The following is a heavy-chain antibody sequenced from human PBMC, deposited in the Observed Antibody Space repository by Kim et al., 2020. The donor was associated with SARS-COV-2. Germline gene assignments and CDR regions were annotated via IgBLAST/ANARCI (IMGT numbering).Heavy chain of an antibody. V-gene: IGHV1-18*01. CDR3: ARGGTLGQNGLDV. Sequence: ASVKVSCKASGYTFTNSEVTWVRQAPGQGLEWMGWISCYSGDTNYARRLQGRVTLTTDATTATVYMDMRRLTSDDTAVYYCARGGTLGQNGLDVWGQGT. D-gene: IGHD3-16*01. CDR2: ISCYSGDT. J-gene: IGHJ6*02. CDR1: GYTFTNSE.